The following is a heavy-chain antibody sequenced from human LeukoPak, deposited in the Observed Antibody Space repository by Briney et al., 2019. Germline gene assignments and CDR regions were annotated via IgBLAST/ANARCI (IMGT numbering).Heavy chain of an antibody. Sequence: PGGSLRLSCAASGFTFSSYWMSWVRQAPGKGLEWVANIKQDGSEKTYVDSVKGRFTISRDNAKKTLFLHMNSLRVEDTAVYYCARGSEYTSSTNYYFDYWGQGTLVTVSS. CDR1: GFTFSSYW. D-gene: IGHD6-6*01. CDR3: ARGSEYTSSTNYYFDY. CDR2: IKQDGSEK. V-gene: IGHV3-7*01. J-gene: IGHJ4*02.